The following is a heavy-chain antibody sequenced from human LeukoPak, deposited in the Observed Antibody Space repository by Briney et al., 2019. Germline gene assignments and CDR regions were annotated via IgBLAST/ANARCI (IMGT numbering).Heavy chain of an antibody. CDR2: ISDSWNT. CDR3: ARDCCHNRSWFDP. J-gene: IGHJ5*02. V-gene: IGHV4-39*07. Sequence: SETLSLTCTVSDGSIISSDYYWGWIRQPPGKGLEGIGSISDSWNTYYNPSLRRRVTISVDTSKNQFSLKVHFVTAADAAASYCARDCCHNRSWFDPWGQGILVTVSS. D-gene: IGHD1-1*01. CDR1: DGSIISSDYY.